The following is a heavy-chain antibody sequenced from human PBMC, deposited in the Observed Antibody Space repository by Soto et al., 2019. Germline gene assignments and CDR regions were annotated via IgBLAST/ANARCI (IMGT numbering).Heavy chain of an antibody. J-gene: IGHJ5*02. Sequence: EVQLVESGGGLVKPGGSLRLSCAASGFTFNTYDMNWVRQAPGKGLEWVSSITTSSAYIYYADSLKGRITISRDNAKNALLLQMNSLRGEDTAGYYFVRSGSASLLRHSWFDTWAQGTVVNVSP. V-gene: IGHV3-21*01. D-gene: IGHD2-21*01. CDR3: VRSGSASLLRHSWFDT. CDR2: ITTSSAYI. CDR1: GFTFNTYD.